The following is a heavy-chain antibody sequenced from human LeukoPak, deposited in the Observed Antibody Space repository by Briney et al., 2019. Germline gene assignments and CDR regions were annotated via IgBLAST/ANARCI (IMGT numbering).Heavy chain of an antibody. V-gene: IGHV2-5*02. J-gene: IGHJ4*02. Sequence: SGPTLVKPTQTLTLTCTFSGFSLGTSGVGVGWIRQPPGKALEWLALIYWDDDKRYSPSLKSRLTITKDTSKNQVVLTMTNMDPVDTAIYYCAHRRRDGYNFYFDYWGQDTLVTVSS. CDR1: GFSLGTSGVG. CDR2: IYWDDDK. D-gene: IGHD5-24*01. CDR3: AHRRRDGYNFYFDY.